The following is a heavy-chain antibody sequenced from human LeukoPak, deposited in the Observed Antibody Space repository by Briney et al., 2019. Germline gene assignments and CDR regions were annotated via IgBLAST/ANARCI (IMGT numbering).Heavy chain of an antibody. Sequence: KPSETLSLTCTVSGGSISSYYWSWIRQPPGKGLEWIGYIYYSGSTNYNPSLKSRVTISVDTSKNQFSLKLSSVTAADTAVYYCARLRYCSGGSCYPPGVLDYWGQGTLVTVSS. J-gene: IGHJ4*02. D-gene: IGHD2-15*01. CDR3: ARLRYCSGGSCYPPGVLDY. V-gene: IGHV4-59*08. CDR1: GGSISSYY. CDR2: IYYSGST.